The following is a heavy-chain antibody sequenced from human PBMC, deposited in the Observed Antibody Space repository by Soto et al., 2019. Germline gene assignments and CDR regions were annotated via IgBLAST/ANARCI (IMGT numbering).Heavy chain of an antibody. CDR2: ISGSGVST. V-gene: IGHV3-23*01. CDR1: GFTFGRSA. D-gene: IGHD1-26*01. J-gene: IGHJ4*02. CDR3: AKDYSGCPY. Sequence: EVQLLESGGGLVQPGGSLRLSCAASGFTFGRSAMTWVRQAPGKGLNWVSAISGSGVSTYYADSVKGRFTISRDNSKNTVYLQMNSLRAEDTAVYYCAKDYSGCPYWGQGTLVSVSS.